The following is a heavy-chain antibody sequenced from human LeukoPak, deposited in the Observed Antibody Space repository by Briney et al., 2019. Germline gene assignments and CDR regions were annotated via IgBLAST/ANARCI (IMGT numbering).Heavy chain of an antibody. V-gene: IGHV4-34*01. CDR2: INHSGST. CDR3: ARDNGDYGRAFDV. D-gene: IGHD4-17*01. CDR1: GGSFSGYY. Sequence: SETLSLTCAVYGGSFSGYYWSWIRQPPGKGLEWIGEINHSGSTNYNPSLKSRVTISVDTSKNQFSLKLSSVTAADTAVYYCARDNGDYGRAFDVWGQGTMVTVSS. J-gene: IGHJ3*01.